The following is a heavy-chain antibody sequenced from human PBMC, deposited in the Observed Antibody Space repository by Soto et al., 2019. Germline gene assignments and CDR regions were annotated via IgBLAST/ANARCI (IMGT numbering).Heavy chain of an antibody. J-gene: IGHJ6*02. V-gene: IGHV4-4*02. D-gene: IGHD2-15*01. Sequence: QVQLQESGPGLVKPSGTLSLTCAVSGGSISSSNWWSWVRQPPGKGLEWIGEIYHSGSTNYNPSRKSRVTISVDKSKSQFSLKLSSVTAADTAVYYCARAGRGYCSGGSCYSGLHGMDVWGQGTTVTVSS. CDR2: IYHSGST. CDR1: GGSISSSNW. CDR3: ARAGRGYCSGGSCYSGLHGMDV.